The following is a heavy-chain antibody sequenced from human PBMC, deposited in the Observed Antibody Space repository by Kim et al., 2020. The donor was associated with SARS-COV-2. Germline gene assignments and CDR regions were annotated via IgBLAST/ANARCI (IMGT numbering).Heavy chain of an antibody. CDR3: AKDYVDTAMGGQFDY. J-gene: IGHJ4*02. CDR1: GFTFDDYA. V-gene: IGHV3-9*01. Sequence: GGSLRLSCAASGFTFDDYAMHWVRQAPGKGLEWVSGISWNSGSIGYADSVKGRFTISRDNAKNSLYLQMNSLRAEDTALYYCAKDYVDTAMGGQFDYWGQGTLVTVSS. CDR2: ISWNSGSI. D-gene: IGHD5-18*01.